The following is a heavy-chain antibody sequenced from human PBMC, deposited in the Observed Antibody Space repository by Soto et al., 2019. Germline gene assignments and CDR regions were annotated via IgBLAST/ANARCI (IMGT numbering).Heavy chain of an antibody. CDR3: ARIDASGIVRECDV. V-gene: IGHV1-18*01. CDR1: GYTFTSYA. Sequence: QVQLVQSEGEVKKPGASVKISCRASGYTFTSYAINWVRQAPGQGLEWMGWISAHSGNTNCAQSVLGRVSMTTDISASTGYMDFSSLRSAGRAIVYCARIDASGIVRECDVWSQWTLVTAS. D-gene: IGHD1-26*01. J-gene: IGHJ1*01. CDR2: ISAHSGNT.